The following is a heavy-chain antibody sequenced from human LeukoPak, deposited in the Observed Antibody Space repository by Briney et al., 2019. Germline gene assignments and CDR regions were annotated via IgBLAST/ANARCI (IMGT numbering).Heavy chain of an antibody. CDR3: ARFPYNHDSSGYYYDY. J-gene: IGHJ4*02. Sequence: PSQTLSHTCTVSGGSISSGDYYWSWIRHPPGKGLEWIGYIDYSGSTYYNPSLKSRVTISVDTSKTQFSLKLSSVTAADTAVYYCARFPYNHDSSGYYYDYWGQGTLVTVSS. CDR2: IDYSGST. CDR1: GGSISSGDYY. D-gene: IGHD3-22*01. V-gene: IGHV4-30-4*01.